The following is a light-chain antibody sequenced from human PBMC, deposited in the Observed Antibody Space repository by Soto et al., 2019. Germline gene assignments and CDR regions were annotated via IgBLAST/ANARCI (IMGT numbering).Light chain of an antibody. Sequence: QSALTQPASVSGSPGQSITISCTGTSSDVGGYNYVSWYQQHPGKAPKLMIYDVSNRPSGVSNRFSGSKSGNTASLTISGLQAEVEADYYCSSYTSSEGVFGGGTKLTVL. J-gene: IGLJ3*02. CDR2: DVS. V-gene: IGLV2-14*01. CDR3: SSYTSSEGV. CDR1: SSDVGGYNY.